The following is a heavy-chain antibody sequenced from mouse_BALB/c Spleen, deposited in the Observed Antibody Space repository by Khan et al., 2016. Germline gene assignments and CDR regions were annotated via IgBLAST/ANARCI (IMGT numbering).Heavy chain of an antibody. CDR3: SRDYAYSMDY. CDR1: GYILSSHW. V-gene: IGHV1-7*01. D-gene: IGHD1-1*02. CDR2: INPSSGYT. Sequence: QVQLKQSGAELAKPGASVKMSCKASGYILSSHWMHWVKQRPGQGLEWIGYINPSSGYTEYNQKFKDKATLTADKSSSTAYMQLSSLTSEDSAVYYCSRDYAYSMDYWGQGTSVTVSS. J-gene: IGHJ4*01.